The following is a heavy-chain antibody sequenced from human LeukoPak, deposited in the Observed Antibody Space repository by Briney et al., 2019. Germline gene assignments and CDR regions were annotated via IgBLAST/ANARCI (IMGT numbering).Heavy chain of an antibody. Sequence: PEASVKVSCKASGYTFTSYDINWVRQATGQGLEWMGWMNPNSGNTSYAQKFQGRATMTRDTSTSTVYMELSSLRSEDTAVYYCARDRSEGIAASSFYYYYMDVWGKGTTVTVSS. CDR1: GYTFTSYD. CDR3: ARDRSEGIAASSFYYYYMDV. V-gene: IGHV1-8*01. D-gene: IGHD6-13*01. J-gene: IGHJ6*03. CDR2: MNPNSGNT.